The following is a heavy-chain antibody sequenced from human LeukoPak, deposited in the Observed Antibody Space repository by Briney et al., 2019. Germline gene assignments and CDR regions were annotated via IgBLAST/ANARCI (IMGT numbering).Heavy chain of an antibody. J-gene: IGHJ6*03. Sequence: GGSLRLSCAASGFTFSSYEMNWVRQAPGKGLEWVSYISSRGTNIYYADSVKGRFTISRDNAKNSLYLQMNSLRAEDTAVYYCARVGPFVRGVMSSYYYYMDVWGKGTTVTISS. V-gene: IGHV3-48*03. CDR3: ARVGPFVRGVMSSYYYYMDV. CDR1: GFTFSSYE. D-gene: IGHD3-10*02. CDR2: ISSRGTNI.